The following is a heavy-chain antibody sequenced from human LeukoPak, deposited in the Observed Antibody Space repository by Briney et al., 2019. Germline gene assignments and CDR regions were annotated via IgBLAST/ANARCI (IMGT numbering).Heavy chain of an antibody. D-gene: IGHD6-6*01. J-gene: IGHJ4*02. CDR1: GGTFSSYA. Sequence: ASVKVSCKASGGTFSSYAISWVRQAPGHGLEWMGGIIPIFGTANYAQKFQGRVTITADESTSTAYMELSSLRSEDTAVYYCARAIIAARLVYFDYWGQGTLVTVSS. V-gene: IGHV1-69*01. CDR3: ARAIIAARLVYFDY. CDR2: IIPIFGTA.